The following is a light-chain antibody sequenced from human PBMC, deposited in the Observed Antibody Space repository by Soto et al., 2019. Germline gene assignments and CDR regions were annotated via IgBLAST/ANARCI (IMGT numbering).Light chain of an antibody. CDR3: HQSYNTPLT. V-gene: IGKV1-39*01. Sequence: DIQMTQSPSSLSASVGDRVTITCRASQSISNYLNWYQQKPGKAPKLLIYAASSLQSGVPSRFSGNGSGTEFTLTISSLQPEDFATYYCHQSYNTPLTCGGGTKVEIK. CDR2: AAS. CDR1: QSISNY. J-gene: IGKJ4*01.